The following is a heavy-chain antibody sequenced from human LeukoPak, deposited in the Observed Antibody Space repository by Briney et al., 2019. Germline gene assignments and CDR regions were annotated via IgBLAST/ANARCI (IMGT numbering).Heavy chain of an antibody. CDR1: GYTFTGYY. D-gene: IGHD6-6*01. CDR3: AGDVFAEYSTHHKFDP. CDR2: INPNSGGT. Sequence: ASVKVSCKASGYTFTGYYMHWVRQAPGQGLEWMGWINPNSGGTNYAQNFQGRVTMTRDTSISTAYMEFSRLRSDDTAMYYCAGDVFAEYSTHHKFDPWGQGTLVIVSS. V-gene: IGHV1-2*02. J-gene: IGHJ5*02.